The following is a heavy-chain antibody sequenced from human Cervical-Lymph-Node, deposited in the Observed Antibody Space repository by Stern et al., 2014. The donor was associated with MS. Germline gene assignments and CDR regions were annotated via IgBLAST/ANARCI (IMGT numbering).Heavy chain of an antibody. CDR3: TKAWDS. CDR2: MNPDSGDT. CDR1: GYTFTSDD. V-gene: IGHV1-8*01. J-gene: IGHJ4*02. Sequence: VQLEESGAEVKKPGASVKVSCKTSGYTFTSDDINWVRQASGQGLEWMGLMNPDSGDTGYAQKFQGRLAITRDTSISTAYMELTILRSEDTAVYYGTKAWDSWGQGTLVIVSS.